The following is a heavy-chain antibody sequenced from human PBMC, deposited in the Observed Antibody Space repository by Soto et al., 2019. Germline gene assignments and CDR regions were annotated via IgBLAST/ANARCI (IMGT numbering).Heavy chain of an antibody. CDR1: GFISSNYA. Sequence: EVQLLESGGGVVQPGGSLTLSCAASGFISSNYAMTWVRQAPGKGLEWVSSRGSGGSTYQADSVKGRFIISRDNSKNMLYLQMDSLRAEDTAVYYCAKFRGPTYDFYYMDAWGKGTTVIVS. V-gene: IGHV3-23*01. CDR3: AKFRGPTYDFYYMDA. CDR2: RGSGGST. D-gene: IGHD3-10*01. J-gene: IGHJ6*03.